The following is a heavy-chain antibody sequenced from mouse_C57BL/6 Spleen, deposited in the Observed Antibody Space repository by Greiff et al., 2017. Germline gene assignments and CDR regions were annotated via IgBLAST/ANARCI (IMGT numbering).Heavy chain of an antibody. J-gene: IGHJ3*01. V-gene: IGHV1-19*01. D-gene: IGHD2-12*01. Sequence: VQLQQSGPVLVKPGASVKMSCKASGYTFTDYYMNWVKQSHGKSLEWIGVINPYNGGTSYNQKFKGKATLTVDKSSSTAYMELNSLTSEDSAVXYCARFSYCSEGWFAYWGQGTLVTVSA. CDR3: ARFSYCSEGWFAY. CDR2: INPYNGGT. CDR1: GYTFTDYY.